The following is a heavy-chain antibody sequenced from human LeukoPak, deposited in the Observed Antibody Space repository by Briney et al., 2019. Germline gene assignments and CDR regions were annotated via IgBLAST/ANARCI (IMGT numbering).Heavy chain of an antibody. CDR1: GFTFSSYA. CDR3: AKDRDYDFWSGYYWDN. Sequence: GGSLRLSCAASGFTFSSYAMSWVRQAPGRGLEWVSSISGSGGSTYYADSVKGRFTISRDNSKDTLYLQMHSLRGEDTAVYFCAKDRDYDFWSGYYWDNWGQGTLATVSS. J-gene: IGHJ4*02. D-gene: IGHD3-3*01. V-gene: IGHV3-23*01. CDR2: ISGSGGST.